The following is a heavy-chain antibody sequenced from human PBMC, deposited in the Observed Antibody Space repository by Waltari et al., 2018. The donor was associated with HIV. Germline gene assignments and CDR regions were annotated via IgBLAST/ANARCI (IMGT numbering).Heavy chain of an antibody. D-gene: IGHD5-12*01. V-gene: IGHV4-61*02. Sequence: QLLPLLPAQVRPSQTLSLTGTVCGGPISSGSYYWSWNRQPAGKGLEWIGRIYTSGSTNYNPSLKSRVTISVDTSKNQFSLKLSSVTAADTAVYYCARGSTTENWFDPWGQGTLVTVSS. CDR3: ARGSTTENWFDP. CDR2: IYTSGST. J-gene: IGHJ5*02. CDR1: GGPISSGSYY.